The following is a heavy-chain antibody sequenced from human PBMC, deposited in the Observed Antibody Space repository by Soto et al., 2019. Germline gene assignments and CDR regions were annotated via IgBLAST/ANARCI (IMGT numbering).Heavy chain of an antibody. V-gene: IGHV4-39*01. Sequence: PSETLSLTCTVSGGSISSSSYYWGWIRQPPGKGLEWIGSIYYSGSTYYNPSLKSRVTISVDTSKNQFSLKLSSVTAADTAVYYCARTNFGVVPSHNWFVPWGQGTLVTVSS. J-gene: IGHJ5*02. CDR2: IYYSGST. CDR1: GGSISSSSYY. D-gene: IGHD3-3*01. CDR3: ARTNFGVVPSHNWFVP.